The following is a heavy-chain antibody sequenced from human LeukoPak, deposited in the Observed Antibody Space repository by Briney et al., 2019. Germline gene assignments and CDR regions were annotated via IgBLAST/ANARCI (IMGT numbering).Heavy chain of an antibody. D-gene: IGHD3-3*01. CDR2: IKQDGNEK. CDR3: ARGAEVGTLFGVLSRYIWFDP. CDR1: GFSFNYFW. V-gene: IGHV3-7*01. J-gene: IGHJ5*02. Sequence: RGSLRLSCAASGFSFNYFWMTWVRQAPGKGLEWVANIKQDGNEKYYADSVKGRFTISRDNAKKSLYLQMNSLRAEDTAVYYCARGAEVGTLFGVLSRYIWFDPWGQGALVTVSS.